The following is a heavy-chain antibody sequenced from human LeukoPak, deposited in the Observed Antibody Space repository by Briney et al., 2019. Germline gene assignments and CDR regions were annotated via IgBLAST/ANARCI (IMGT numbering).Heavy chain of an antibody. V-gene: IGHV1-18*01. CDR3: ARCAIQLWSPYYYYGMDV. Sequence: ASVKVSCKASGYTFTSYGISWVRQAPGQGLEWMGWISAYNGNTNYAQKLQGRVTMTTDTSTSTAYMELRSLRSDDTAVYYCARCAIQLWSPYYYYGMDVWGQGTTATVSS. J-gene: IGHJ6*02. CDR1: GYTFTSYG. CDR2: ISAYNGNT. D-gene: IGHD5-18*01.